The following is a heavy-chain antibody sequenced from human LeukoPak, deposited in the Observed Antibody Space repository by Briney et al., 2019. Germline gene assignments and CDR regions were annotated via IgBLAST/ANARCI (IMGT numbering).Heavy chain of an antibody. CDR3: ARLYYGGNFNRGYWYFDL. V-gene: IGHV4-61*02. CDR1: GGSISSGSYY. Sequence: SQTLSLTCTVSGGSISSGSYYWSWIRQPAGKGLEWIGRIYTSGSTNYNPSLKSRVTISVDTSENQFSLKLSSVTAADTAVYYCARLYYGGNFNRGYWYFDLWGRGTLVTVSS. CDR2: IYTSGST. J-gene: IGHJ2*01. D-gene: IGHD4-23*01.